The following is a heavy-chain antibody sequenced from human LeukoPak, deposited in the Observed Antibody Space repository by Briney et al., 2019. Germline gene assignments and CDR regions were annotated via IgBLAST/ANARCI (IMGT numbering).Heavy chain of an antibody. CDR2: INPNSGGT. CDR3: ARGGYSGTEKPNDY. V-gene: IGHV1-2*02. D-gene: IGHD1-26*01. Sequence: TGGSLRLSCAASGYTFSGYYMHWVRQAPGQGLEWMGWINPNSGGTYYTQKFQGRVTMTRDTSISTAYMELSSLRSDDTAVYYCARGGYSGTEKPNDYWGQGTLVTVSS. CDR1: GYTFSGYY. J-gene: IGHJ4*02.